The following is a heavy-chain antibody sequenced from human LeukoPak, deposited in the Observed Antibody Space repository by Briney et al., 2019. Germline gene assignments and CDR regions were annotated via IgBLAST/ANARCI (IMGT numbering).Heavy chain of an antibody. CDR3: ARHYLYGDPPAFDI. CDR1: GGSISSYS. V-gene: IGHV4-59*08. D-gene: IGHD4-17*01. Sequence: PSETLSLTCTVPGGSISSYSWSWIRQPPGKGLEWIGYMYSRGSTNDNPSLKSRVTISRDTSKNQLSLRVTSVTAADTAMYYCARHYLYGDPPAFDIWGQGTMVTVSS. J-gene: IGHJ3*02. CDR2: MYSRGST.